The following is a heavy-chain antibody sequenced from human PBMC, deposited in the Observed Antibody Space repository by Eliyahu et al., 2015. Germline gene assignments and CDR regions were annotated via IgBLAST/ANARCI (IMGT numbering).Heavy chain of an antibody. D-gene: IGHD3-3*01. Sequence: QVQLVQSGAEVKGPGSSXXVSXKAXGETLSNXVISWVRQAPGQGLEWMGGYLPVFGTAKYAQKFQGRITIIPDGSTNTQYMELNALTSEDTATYYCATSAGFWSHFDYWGPGTLVTVSS. J-gene: IGHJ4*02. CDR3: ATSAGFWSHFDY. CDR2: YLPVFGTA. V-gene: IGHV1-69*01. CDR1: GETLSNXV.